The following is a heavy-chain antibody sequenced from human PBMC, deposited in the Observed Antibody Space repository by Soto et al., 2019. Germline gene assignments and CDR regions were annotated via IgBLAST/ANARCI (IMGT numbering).Heavy chain of an antibody. Sequence: QVQLVQSGAEVKKPGASVKVSCKASGYTFTSYAMHWVRQAPGQRLEWMGWINAGNGNTKYSQKFQGRVTITRDTSASTAYMELSSLRSADTAVYYCARGVGSGLSDYWGQGTLVTVSS. V-gene: IGHV1-3*01. CDR1: GYTFTSYA. CDR3: ARGVGSGLSDY. CDR2: INAGNGNT. D-gene: IGHD1-26*01. J-gene: IGHJ4*02.